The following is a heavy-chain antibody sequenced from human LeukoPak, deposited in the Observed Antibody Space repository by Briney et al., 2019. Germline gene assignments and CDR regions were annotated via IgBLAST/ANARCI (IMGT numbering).Heavy chain of an antibody. D-gene: IGHD5-24*01. CDR3: AKVRDYYYYYGMDV. CDR1: GFTFSSYG. CDR2: ISYDGSNK. V-gene: IGHV3-30*18. J-gene: IGHJ6*02. Sequence: EAGGSLRLSCAASGFTFSSYGMHWVRQAPGKGLEWVAVISYDGSNKYYADSVKGRFTISRDNSKNTLYLQMNSLRAEDTAVYYCAKVRDYYYYYGMDVWGQGTTVTVSS.